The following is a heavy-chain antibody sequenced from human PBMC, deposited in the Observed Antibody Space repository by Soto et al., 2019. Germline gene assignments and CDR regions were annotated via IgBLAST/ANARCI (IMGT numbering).Heavy chain of an antibody. V-gene: IGHV3-23*01. J-gene: IGHJ4*02. CDR1: GFTFSIYA. CDR2: IGGSGGGP. D-gene: IGHD3-22*01. Sequence: GGSLRLSCVASGFTFSIYAMSWVRQAPGKGLEWVSTIGGSGGGPSYADFVRGRFTISRDNSRNTLYLQMNSLRAEDTAVYYCAKDAPGSGWLSDYWGRGTLVTVSS. CDR3: AKDAPGSGWLSDY.